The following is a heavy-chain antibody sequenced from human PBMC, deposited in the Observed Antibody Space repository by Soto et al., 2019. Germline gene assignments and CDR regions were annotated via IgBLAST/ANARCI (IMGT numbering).Heavy chain of an antibody. CDR2: IYYSGST. CDR1: GGSISSYY. Sequence: KPSETLSLTCTVSGGSISSYYWSWIRQPPGKGLEWIGYIYYSGSTNYNPSLKSRVTISVDTSKNQFSLKLSSVTAADTAVYYCARGEGAVYSSCWFDYWGQRTLVTVSX. V-gene: IGHV4-59*01. CDR3: ARGEGAVYSSCWFDY. D-gene: IGHD6-19*01. J-gene: IGHJ4*02.